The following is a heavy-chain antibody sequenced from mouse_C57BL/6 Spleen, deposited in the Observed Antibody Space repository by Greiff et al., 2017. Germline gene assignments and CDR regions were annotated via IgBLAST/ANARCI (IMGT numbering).Heavy chain of an antibody. CDR1: GFTFSDYG. J-gene: IGHJ4*01. V-gene: IGHV5-17*01. CDR2: ISSGSSTI. Sequence: EVKLMESGGGLVKPGGSLKLSCAASGFTFSDYGMHWVRQAPEKGLEWVAYISSGSSTIYYADTVKGRFTISGDNAKNTLFLQLTSLRSEDTAMYYCARRSGGAMDYWGQGTSVTVSS. CDR3: ARRSGGAMDY.